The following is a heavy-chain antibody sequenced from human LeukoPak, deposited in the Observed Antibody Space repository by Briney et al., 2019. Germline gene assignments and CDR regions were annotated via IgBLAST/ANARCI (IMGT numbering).Heavy chain of an antibody. CDR2: IYYSGST. J-gene: IGHJ6*02. Sequence: SETLSLTCTVSGGSISSYYWSWIRQPPGKGLEWIGYIYYSGSTNYNPSLKSRVTISVDTSKNQFSLKLSSVTAADTAVYYCARLPVYSSSWSYYYGMDVWGQGTTVTVSS. CDR3: ARLPVYSSSWSYYYGMDV. D-gene: IGHD6-13*01. CDR1: GGSISSYY. V-gene: IGHV4-59*08.